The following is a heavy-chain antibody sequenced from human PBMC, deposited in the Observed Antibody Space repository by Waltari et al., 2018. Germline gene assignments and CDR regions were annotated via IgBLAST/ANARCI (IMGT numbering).Heavy chain of an antibody. CDR1: GGSISSYY. J-gene: IGHJ4*02. V-gene: IGHV4-59*01. D-gene: IGHD6-13*01. CDR2: IYYSGST. CDR3: ARGRGSSWYDNPNFDY. Sequence: QVQLQESGPGLVKPSETLSLTCTVSGGSISSYYWSWIRQPPGKGLEWIGYIYYSGSTNYNPSLKSRVTISVDTSKNQFSLKLSSVTAADTAVYYCARGRGSSWYDNPNFDYWGQGTLVTVSS.